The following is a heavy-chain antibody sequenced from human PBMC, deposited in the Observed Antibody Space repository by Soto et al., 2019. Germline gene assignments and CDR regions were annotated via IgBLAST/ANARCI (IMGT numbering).Heavy chain of an antibody. J-gene: IGHJ4*02. V-gene: IGHV1-3*01. CDR2: INVGRDKT. CDR1: GYSFIKNA. CDR3: ARLEAGVKLDY. Sequence: QVQLVQSGAEVKKPGASVKISCKTSGYSFIKNAIHWVRQAPGKRPEWMGWINVGRDKTKYSEKFQGRVTITTGTSASTAYMELTSLGSEDTAVYYCARLEAGVKLDYWGKGTPVTVSP.